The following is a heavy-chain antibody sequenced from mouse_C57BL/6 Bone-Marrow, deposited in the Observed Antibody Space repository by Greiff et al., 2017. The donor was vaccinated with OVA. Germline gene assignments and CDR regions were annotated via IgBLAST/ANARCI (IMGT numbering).Heavy chain of an antibody. Sequence: VQLQESGPGLVAPSQSLSITCTVSGFSLTSYAISWVRQPPGKGLEWLGVIWTGGGTNYNSALKSRLSISKDNYKRQVFLKINSLLSDDTARYYCARSSYYYSYYFDYWGQGTTLTVSS. V-gene: IGHV2-9-1*01. CDR3: ARSSYYYSYYFDY. D-gene: IGHD1-1*01. CDR1: GFSLTSYA. CDR2: IWTGGGT. J-gene: IGHJ2*01.